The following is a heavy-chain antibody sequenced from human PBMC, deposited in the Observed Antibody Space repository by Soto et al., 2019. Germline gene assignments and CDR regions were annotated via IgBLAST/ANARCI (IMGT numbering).Heavy chain of an antibody. J-gene: IGHJ6*02. CDR1: GFTFSSYA. CDR2: ISYDGSNK. CDR3: ARDLYDFRSPYGIDV. Sequence: PGGSLRLSCAASGFTFSSYAMHWVRQAPGKGLEWVAVISYDGSNKYYADSVKGRFTISRDNYKNTLYLQMNSLRAEDTAVYYCARDLYDFRSPYGIDVWGQGTTVTVSS. D-gene: IGHD3-3*01. V-gene: IGHV3-30-3*01.